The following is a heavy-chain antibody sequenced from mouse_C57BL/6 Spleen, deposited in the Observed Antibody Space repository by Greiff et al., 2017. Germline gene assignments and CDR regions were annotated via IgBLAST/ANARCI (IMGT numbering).Heavy chain of an antibody. CDR3: ARSRSYFDY. Sequence: QVQLQQPGAELVMPGASVKLSCKASGYTFTSYWMHWVKQRPGQGLEWIGEIDPSDSYTNYNQKFKGKSTLTVDKSSSTAYMQLSSLTSEDSAVYYCARSRSYFDYWGQGTTLTVSS. J-gene: IGHJ2*01. CDR2: IDPSDSYT. V-gene: IGHV1-69*01. CDR1: GYTFTSYW.